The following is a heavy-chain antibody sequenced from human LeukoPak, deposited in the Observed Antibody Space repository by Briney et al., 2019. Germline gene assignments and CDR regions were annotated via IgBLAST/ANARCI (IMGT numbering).Heavy chain of an antibody. Sequence: GASVKVSCKASGYTFSSYYMHWVRQAPAQGLEWMGIINPSGGSTTYAQKFQGRVTMTRDTSTSTVYMELSSLRSEDTAVYYCARVDSSGYYGHYFDYWGQGTLVTVSS. V-gene: IGHV1-46*01. CDR3: ARVDSSGYYGHYFDY. D-gene: IGHD3-22*01. J-gene: IGHJ4*02. CDR1: GYTFSSYY. CDR2: INPSGGST.